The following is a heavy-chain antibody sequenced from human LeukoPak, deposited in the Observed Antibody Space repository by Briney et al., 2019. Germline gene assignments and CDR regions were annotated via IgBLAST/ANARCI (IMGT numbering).Heavy chain of an antibody. CDR1: GYTFTGYY. CDR2: INPNSGGI. V-gene: IGHV1-2*02. CDR3: ARGGRFSSSWVKGYFDL. J-gene: IGHJ2*01. D-gene: IGHD6-13*01. Sequence: ASVKVSCKASGYTFTGYYMHWVRQAPGQGLEWMGWINPNSGGINYAQKFQGRVTMTGDTSISTAYMELSRLRSDDTAPYYCARGGRFSSSWVKGYFDLWGRGTLVTVSS.